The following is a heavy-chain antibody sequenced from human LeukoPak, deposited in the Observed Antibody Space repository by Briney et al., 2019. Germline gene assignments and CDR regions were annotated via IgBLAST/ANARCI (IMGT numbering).Heavy chain of an antibody. CDR2: IRYDGSNK. V-gene: IGHV3-30*02. CDR1: GFTFSSYG. D-gene: IGHD2-2*01. J-gene: IGHJ5*02. Sequence: PGGSLRLSCAASGFTFSSYGMHWVRQAPGKGLEWVAFIRYDGSNKYYADSVKGRFTISRDNSKNTLYLQMNSLRVEDTAVYYCAGYCSTTSCYSSPNWFDPWGQGTLVTVSS. CDR3: AGYCSTTSCYSSPNWFDP.